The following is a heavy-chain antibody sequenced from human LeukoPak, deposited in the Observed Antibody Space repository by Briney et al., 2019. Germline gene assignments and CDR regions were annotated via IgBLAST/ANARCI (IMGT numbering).Heavy chain of an antibody. J-gene: IGHJ4*02. D-gene: IGHD6-13*01. CDR3: ARDRESSSWYGGDS. Sequence: SVKVSCKASGGTFSSYAINWVRQAPGQGLEWMGGIIPIFGTANHAQKFQDRVTITADESTSTAYMELSSLRSEDTAVYYCARDRESSSWYGGDSWGQGTLVTVSS. V-gene: IGHV1-69*13. CDR1: GGTFSSYA. CDR2: IIPIFGTA.